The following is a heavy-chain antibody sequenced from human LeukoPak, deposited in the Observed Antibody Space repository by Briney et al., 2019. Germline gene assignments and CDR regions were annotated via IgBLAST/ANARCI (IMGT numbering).Heavy chain of an antibody. CDR1: RFTFSNYV. J-gene: IGHJ3*02. CDR3: AKAQILWFGDLTYAFDI. CDR2: ISGSGSLT. Sequence: GGSLRLSCAASRFTFSNYVMSWVRQAPGKGLEWVSAISGSGSLTFYADSVKGRFTISRDNSKNTLYLQMNSLRAEDTAVYYCAKAQILWFGDLTYAFDIWGQGTMVTVSS. D-gene: IGHD3-10*01. V-gene: IGHV3-23*01.